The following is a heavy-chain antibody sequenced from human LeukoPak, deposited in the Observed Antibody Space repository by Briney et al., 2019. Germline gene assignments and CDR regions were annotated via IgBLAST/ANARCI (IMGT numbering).Heavy chain of an antibody. V-gene: IGHV3-23*01. D-gene: IGHD3-3*01. CDR2: ISRRADST. CDR3: AKASFYYDFWSGPFAS. CDR1: GFTFSSYG. J-gene: IGHJ4*02. Sequence: GGSLRLSCAASGFTFSSYGMHWVRQAPGKGLEWVAAISRRADSTYYADSVKGRLTISRDNAKSSLFLRMNSLRAEDTAVYYCAKASFYYDFWSGPFASWGQGSLVVVSS.